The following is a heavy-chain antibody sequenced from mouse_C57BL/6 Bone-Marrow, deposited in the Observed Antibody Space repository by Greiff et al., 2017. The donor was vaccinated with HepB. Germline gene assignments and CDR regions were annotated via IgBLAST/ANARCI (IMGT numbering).Heavy chain of an antibody. CDR3: ASLRKEWFAY. V-gene: IGHV5-12*01. CDR1: GFTFSDYY. Sequence: EVKLMESGGGLVQPGGSLKLSCAASGFTFSDYYMYWVRQTPEKRLEWVAYISNGGGSTYYPDTVKGRFTISRDNAKNTLYLQMSRLKSEDTAMYYCASLRKEWFAYWGQGTLVTVSA. J-gene: IGHJ3*01. CDR2: ISNGGGST.